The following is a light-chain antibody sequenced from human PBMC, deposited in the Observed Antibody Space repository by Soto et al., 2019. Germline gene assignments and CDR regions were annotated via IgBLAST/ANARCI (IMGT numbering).Light chain of an antibody. V-gene: IGKV1-5*03. J-gene: IGKJ1*01. Sequence: DIQMTQSPSTLSASVVYVFTITFLSSQSISSWLAWYQQKPGKAPKLLIYKASSLESGVQSRFSGSGSGTEFTLNISSLQPDDFATYYCQQYNSYSTWTVGQGT. CDR2: KAS. CDR3: QQYNSYSTWT. CDR1: QSISSW.